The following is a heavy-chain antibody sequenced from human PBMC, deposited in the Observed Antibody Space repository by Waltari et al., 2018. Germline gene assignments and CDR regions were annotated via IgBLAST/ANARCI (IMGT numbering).Heavy chain of an antibody. CDR1: DYSFTSYG. D-gene: IGHD3-3*01. J-gene: IGHJ6*03. CDR3: TRGGWMGWVLYGEVRHYYMDI. V-gene: IGHV1-18*01. CDR2: ISAENGNT. Sequence: QVQLVQSGAEVRKPGASVKVSCKASDYSFTSYGITWVRQAPGQGLEWMGWISAENGNTNYAQKFQGRLTMTTDTSTNTAYMELRSLRSDDTAVYYCTRGGWMGWVLYGEVRHYYMDIWGNGTTVTISS.